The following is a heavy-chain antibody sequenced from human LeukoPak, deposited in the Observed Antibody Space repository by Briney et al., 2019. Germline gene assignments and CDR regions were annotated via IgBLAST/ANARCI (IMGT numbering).Heavy chain of an antibody. CDR2: IYTSGST. Sequence: PSETLSLTCTVSGGSISSGSYYWSWIRQPAGKGLEWIGRIYTSGSTNYNPSLKSRVTISVDRSKNQFSLKLSSVTAADTALYYCARGGYCGRTSCPKIYNWLDPWGQGILVTVSS. D-gene: IGHD2-2*01. CDR1: GGSISSGSYY. CDR3: ARGGYCGRTSCPKIYNWLDP. V-gene: IGHV4-61*02. J-gene: IGHJ5*02.